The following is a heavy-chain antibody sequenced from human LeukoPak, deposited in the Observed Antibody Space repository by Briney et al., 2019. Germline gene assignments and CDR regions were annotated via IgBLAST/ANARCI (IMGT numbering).Heavy chain of an antibody. CDR3: ARGDGDSDSNGVLMGWFDP. Sequence: ASVKVSCKASGYTFTAYYMHWVRQAPGQGLEWMGVIDPSGGSTSYAQRFQDRVTMTSDTSTSTVHMELSSLRSEDTAVYYCARGDGDSDSNGVLMGWFDPWGQGTLVTVSS. CDR1: GYTFTAYY. D-gene: IGHD3-22*01. CDR2: IDPSGGST. J-gene: IGHJ5*02. V-gene: IGHV1-46*01.